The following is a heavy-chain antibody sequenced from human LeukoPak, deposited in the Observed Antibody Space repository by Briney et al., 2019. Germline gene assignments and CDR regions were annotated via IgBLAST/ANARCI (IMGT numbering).Heavy chain of an antibody. Sequence: GSLRLSCVGSGFTFIIYAMSWVRQAPGKGLEWVGRIYTSGSTNYNPSLKSRVTISVDKSKNQFSLKLSSVTAADTAVYYCARAYYYDSSGYYFFDYWGQGTLVTVSS. CDR1: GFTFIIYA. J-gene: IGHJ4*02. D-gene: IGHD3-22*01. V-gene: IGHV4-59*10. CDR2: IYTSGST. CDR3: ARAYYYDSSGYYFFDY.